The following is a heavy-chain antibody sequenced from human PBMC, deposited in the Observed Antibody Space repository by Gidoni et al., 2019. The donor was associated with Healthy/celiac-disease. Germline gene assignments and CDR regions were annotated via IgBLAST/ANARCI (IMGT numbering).Heavy chain of an antibody. V-gene: IGHV3-30*18. CDR2: ISYDGSNK. Sequence: QVQLVESGGGVVQPGRSLRLSCAASGFTFSSYGMHWVRQAPGKGLEWVAVISYDGSNKYYADSVKGRFTISRDNSKNTLYLQMNSLRAEDTAVYYCAKDGPLPAAISDAFDIWGQGTMVTVSS. CDR3: AKDGPLPAAISDAFDI. CDR1: GFTFSSYG. D-gene: IGHD2-2*01. J-gene: IGHJ3*02.